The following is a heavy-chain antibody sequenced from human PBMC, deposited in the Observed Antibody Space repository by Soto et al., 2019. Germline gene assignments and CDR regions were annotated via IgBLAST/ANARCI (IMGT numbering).Heavy chain of an antibody. V-gene: IGHV1-2*02. D-gene: IGHD3-10*01. J-gene: IGHJ4*02. Sequence: ASVKVSCKASGDTLTNSYLHWVRQAPGQGLEWLGWINPNNGDTNYAQKFRGRVTMTRDTSNNTVYMELTRLTSDDTAVYFCARMVVHNTYFDSWGQGTPVTVSS. CDR2: INPNNGDT. CDR3: ARMVVHNTYFDS. CDR1: GDTLTNSY.